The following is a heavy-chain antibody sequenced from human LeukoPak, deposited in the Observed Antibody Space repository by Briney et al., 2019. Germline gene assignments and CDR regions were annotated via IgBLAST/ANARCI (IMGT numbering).Heavy chain of an antibody. D-gene: IGHD2-21*02. CDR3: ARVGHNCGSDCYSPWFDP. V-gene: IGHV4-34*01. CDR2: IYYSGST. CDR1: GGSFSGYY. J-gene: IGHJ5*02. Sequence: SETLSLTCAVYGGSFSGYYWSWIRQPPGKGLEWIGDIYYSGSTNYNPSPKSRVTISVDTSKNQFSLKLTSVTAADTAVYYCARVGHNCGSDCYSPWFDPWGQGTLVTVSS.